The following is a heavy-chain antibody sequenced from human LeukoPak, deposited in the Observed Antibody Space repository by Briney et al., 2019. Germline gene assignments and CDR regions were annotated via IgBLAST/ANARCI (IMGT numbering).Heavy chain of an antibody. Sequence: GGSLRLSCAASGFTFSSHWMHWVRQAPEEGLVGVSHINADGSATHYAASVKGRFTISRDNARNTLYLQMHSLTAEDTGVYYCVRGALRDCSYTSCTRGNWFDPWGQGTLVTVSS. D-gene: IGHD2-2*01. CDR1: GFTFSSHW. J-gene: IGHJ5*02. CDR3: VRGALRDCSYTSCTRGNWFDP. V-gene: IGHV3-74*01. CDR2: INADGSAT.